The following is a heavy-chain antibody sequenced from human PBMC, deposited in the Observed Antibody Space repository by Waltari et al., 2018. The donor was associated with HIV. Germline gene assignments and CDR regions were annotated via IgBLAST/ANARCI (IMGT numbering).Heavy chain of an antibody. D-gene: IGHD6-19*01. CDR3: ARDSAPGLAVDDDDGEFFYYGLDV. CDR2: VNHVGRT. CDR1: GGSFTGSS. Sequence: QVHLEQWGTGLLRPSETLSLTSAVYGGSFTGSSLSWLAQSPGRGLEWIGEVNHVGRTNYSPSLKGRVTVSVDTSKNQFSLTMRSVTAADTAVYYCARDSAPGLAVDDDDGEFFYYGLDVWGQGTTVTVSS. V-gene: IGHV4-34*01. J-gene: IGHJ6*01.